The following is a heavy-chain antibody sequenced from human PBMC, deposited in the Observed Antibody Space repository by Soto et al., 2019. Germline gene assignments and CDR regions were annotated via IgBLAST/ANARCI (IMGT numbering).Heavy chain of an antibody. CDR3: AKGLWSQTYYFDY. CDR1: GFTFSSYA. D-gene: IGHD2-21*01. CDR2: ISGSGGGP. J-gene: IGHJ4*02. V-gene: IGHV3-23*01. Sequence: GGSLRLSCAASGFTFSSYAMSWVRQAPGQGLEWVSAISGSGGGPYYADSVKGRSTISRDNSKNTLYLQMNSLGAEDTAVYYCAKGLWSQTYYFDYWGQGTLVTVSS.